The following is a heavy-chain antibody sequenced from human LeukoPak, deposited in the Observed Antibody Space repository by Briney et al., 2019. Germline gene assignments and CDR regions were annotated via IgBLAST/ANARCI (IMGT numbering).Heavy chain of an antibody. V-gene: IGHV3-33*06. J-gene: IGHJ1*01. CDR2: IWYDGSNK. CDR3: AKDLSFAYYDSSGPLFQH. D-gene: IGHD3-22*01. CDR1: GFTFSSYG. Sequence: GGSLRLSCAASGFTFSSYGMHWVRQAPGKGLEWVAVIWYDGSNKYYADSVKGRFTISRDNSKNTLYLQMNSLRAEDTAVYYCAKDLSFAYYDSSGPLFQHWGQDTLVTVSS.